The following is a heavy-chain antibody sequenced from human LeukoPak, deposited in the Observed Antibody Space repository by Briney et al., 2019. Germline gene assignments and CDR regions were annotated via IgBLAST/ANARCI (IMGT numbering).Heavy chain of an antibody. CDR2: ISTSGIT. V-gene: IGHV4-4*07. J-gene: IGHJ6*03. D-gene: IGHD1-7*01. CDR3: AISGLKLRMIHYMDV. Sequence: PSETLSLTCTVSGGSISSYSWSWIRQPAGKGLDWIGRISTSGITDYNPSLKSRVTMSVDTSKNQFSLKLTSVTAADTAVYYCAISGLKLRMIHYMDVWGKGTTVTVSS. CDR1: GGSISSYS.